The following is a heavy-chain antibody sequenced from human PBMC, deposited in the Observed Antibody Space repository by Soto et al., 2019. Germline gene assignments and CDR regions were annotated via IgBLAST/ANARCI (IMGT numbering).Heavy chain of an antibody. D-gene: IGHD3-16*02. CDR3: ARDEDYDYVWGSYRSPGY. J-gene: IGHJ4*02. CDR1: GFTFSSYA. CDR2: ISYDGSNK. Sequence: PGGSLRVCCAAFGFTFSSYAMHWVRQAPGKGLEWVAVISYDGSNKYYADSVKGRFTISRDNSKNTLYLQMNSLRAEDTAVYYCARDEDYDYVWGSYRSPGYWGQGTLVTVS. V-gene: IGHV3-30*01.